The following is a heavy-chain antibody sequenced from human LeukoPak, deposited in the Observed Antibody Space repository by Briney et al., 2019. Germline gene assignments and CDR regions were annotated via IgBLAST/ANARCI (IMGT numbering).Heavy chain of an antibody. Sequence: GGSLRLSCAASGLRFSDYPMHWVRQTPDRGLEWVAVISYDGTKQYYAESVRGRFSISRDNSNNTLFLQMNSLRPEDTAVYYCARVPTTIRLLDYWGQGTLVTVSS. CDR2: ISYDGTKQ. CDR1: GLRFSDYP. J-gene: IGHJ4*02. CDR3: ARVPTTIRLLDY. D-gene: IGHD4-11*01. V-gene: IGHV3-30-3*01.